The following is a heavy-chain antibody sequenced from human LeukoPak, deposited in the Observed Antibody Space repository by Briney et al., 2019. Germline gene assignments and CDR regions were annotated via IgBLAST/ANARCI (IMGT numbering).Heavy chain of an antibody. V-gene: IGHV3-23*01. CDR2: ISGSGGST. CDR3: ARGARSLVVTAVSLDY. Sequence: GGSLRLACAASGFTFSSYAMSWVRQAPGKGLEWVSGISGSGGSTYYADYVKGRFTISRDNSTNTLYLQMNSLRAEDTAVYYCARGARSLVVTAVSLDYWGQGTLVTVSS. J-gene: IGHJ4*02. CDR1: GFTFSSYA. D-gene: IGHD2-21*02.